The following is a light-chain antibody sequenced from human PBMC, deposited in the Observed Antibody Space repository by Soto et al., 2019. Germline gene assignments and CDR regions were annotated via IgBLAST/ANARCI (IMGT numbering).Light chain of an antibody. CDR1: TGAVTSGHY. CDR3: LLSYSGARV. CDR2: DTS. V-gene: IGLV7-46*01. Sequence: QAVVTQEPSLTVSPGGTVTLTCGSSTGAVTSGHYPYWFQQKPGQAPRTLLYDTSNKHSWTPARFSGSLLGGKAALTLSGAQPEDEAEYYFLLSYSGARVFGGGTKLTVL. J-gene: IGLJ2*01.